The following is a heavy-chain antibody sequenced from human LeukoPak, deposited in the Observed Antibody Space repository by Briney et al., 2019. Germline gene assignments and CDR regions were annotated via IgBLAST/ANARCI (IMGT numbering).Heavy chain of an antibody. J-gene: IGHJ5*02. CDR3: ARDPEATRLNLYNWFDP. CDR2: INPNSGGT. D-gene: IGHD5-12*01. Sequence: ASVKVSCKASGYTFTGYYMHWVRQAPGQGLEWMGWINPNSGGTNYAQKFQGRVTMTRDTSISTAYMELRSLRSDDTAVYYCARDPEATRLNLYNWFDPWGQGTLVTVSS. V-gene: IGHV1-2*02. CDR1: GYTFTGYY.